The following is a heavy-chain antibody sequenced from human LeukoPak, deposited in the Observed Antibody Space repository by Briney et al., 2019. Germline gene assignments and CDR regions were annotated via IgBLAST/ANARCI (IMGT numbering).Heavy chain of an antibody. D-gene: IGHD3-9*01. V-gene: IGHV2-5*02. J-gene: IGHJ4*02. Sequence: SGPTLVNPPQTLTLTCTFSGFALRTGGVGVGWIRQPPGEALEWLALIYWDDDKRYSPSLKSRLTITKDTSKNQVVLTMTNMDPVDTATYYCAHGTSILTGYYFDYWGQGTLVTVSS. CDR2: IYWDDDK. CDR3: AHGTSILTGYYFDY. CDR1: GFALRTGGVG.